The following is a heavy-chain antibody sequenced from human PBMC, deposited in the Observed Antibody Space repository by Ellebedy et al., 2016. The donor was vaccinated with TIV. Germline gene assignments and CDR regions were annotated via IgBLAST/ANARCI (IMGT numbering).Heavy chain of an antibody. Sequence: SGPTLVXPTQTLTLTCTFSGFSLSTSGMRVSWLREPPGKALEWLARIDWDDDKFYSTSLKTRLTISKDTSKNQVVLRMINMDPVDTATYYCARNLGGLVGGFDYWGQGTLVTVSS. CDR2: IDWDDDK. CDR1: GFSLSTSGMR. D-gene: IGHD3-16*01. J-gene: IGHJ4*02. V-gene: IGHV2-70*04. CDR3: ARNLGGLVGGFDY.